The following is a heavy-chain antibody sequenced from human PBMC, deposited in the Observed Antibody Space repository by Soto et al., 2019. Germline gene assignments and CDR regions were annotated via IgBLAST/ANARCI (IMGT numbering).Heavy chain of an antibody. D-gene: IGHD3-22*01. V-gene: IGHV4-59*12. Sequence: TSETLSLTCTVSGGSIRSYYWSWIRQPPGKGLDWIGEIYHSGSTNYNPSLKSRVTISVDKSKNQFSLKLSSVTAADTAVYYCASRRVDSSGYYFYYYYGMDVWGQGTTVTVSS. CDR2: IYHSGST. CDR3: ASRRVDSSGYYFYYYYGMDV. CDR1: GGSIRSYY. J-gene: IGHJ6*02.